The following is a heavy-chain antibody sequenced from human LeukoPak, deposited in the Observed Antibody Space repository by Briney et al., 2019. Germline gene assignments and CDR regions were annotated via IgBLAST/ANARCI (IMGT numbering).Heavy chain of an antibody. J-gene: IGHJ4*02. V-gene: IGHV3-30*04. CDR3: AREQSYYDSSGYFDY. CDR2: ISYDGSNK. CDR1: GFTFSSYA. Sequence: GGSLRLSCAASGFTFSSYAMHWVRQAPGKGLEWVAVISYDGSNKYYADSVKGRFTISRDNSKNTLYLQMNSLRSEDTAVYYCAREQSYYDSSGYFDYWGQGTLVTVPS. D-gene: IGHD3-22*01.